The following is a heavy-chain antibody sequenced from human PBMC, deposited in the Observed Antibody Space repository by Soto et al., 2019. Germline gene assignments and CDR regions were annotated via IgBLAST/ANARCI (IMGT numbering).Heavy chain of an antibody. CDR3: AKGSPYSASYKEDGFDI. CDR2: ISGSGGST. CDR1: GLTFSSYA. V-gene: IGHV3-23*01. D-gene: IGHD1-26*01. Sequence: GGSLRLSCDASGLTFSSYAMSWVRQAPGRGLEWVSSISGSGGSTYHADSVNGRFTISRDNSKNTVFLQMNSLRAEDTAVYYCAKGSPYSASYKEDGFDIWGQGSLVTVSS. J-gene: IGHJ3*02.